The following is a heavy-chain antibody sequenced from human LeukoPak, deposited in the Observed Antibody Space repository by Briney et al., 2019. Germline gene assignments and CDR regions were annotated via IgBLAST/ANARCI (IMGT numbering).Heavy chain of an antibody. CDR1: GYTFTSYG. Sequence: ASVKVSCKASGYTFTSYGISWVRQAPGQGLEWMGWISAYNGNTSYAQKLQGRVTMTTDTSTSTAYMELRSLRSDDTAVYYCARDGISAVAGTSRYWGQGTLVTVSS. CDR3: ARDGISAVAGTSRY. D-gene: IGHD6-19*01. CDR2: ISAYNGNT. V-gene: IGHV1-18*01. J-gene: IGHJ4*02.